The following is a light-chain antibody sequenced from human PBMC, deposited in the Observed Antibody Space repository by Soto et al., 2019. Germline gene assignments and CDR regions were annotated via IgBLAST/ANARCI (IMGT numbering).Light chain of an antibody. Sequence: EIVMTQSPATLSVSPGEGATLSCRASQSVSSSLAWYQQKPGQAPRLLIYGASTRATGIPARFSGSGSGTEFALTISSLQSEDFAVYYCQQYNNWPPLTFGQGTKVEVK. CDR3: QQYNNWPPLT. V-gene: IGKV3-15*01. J-gene: IGKJ1*01. CDR1: QSVSSS. CDR2: GAS.